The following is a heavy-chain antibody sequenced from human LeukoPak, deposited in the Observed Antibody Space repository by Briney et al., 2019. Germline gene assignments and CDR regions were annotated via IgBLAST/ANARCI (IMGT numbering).Heavy chain of an antibody. CDR1: GGSFSSGDYS. D-gene: IGHD3-22*01. CDR3: ARGGGIYYYDSSGYGRNHVDY. J-gene: IGHJ4*02. V-gene: IGHV4-61*02. Sequence: PSETLSLTCTVSGGSFSSGDYSWNWIRQPAGQGLEWIGRLFSSGTTNYNPSLKSRVTISGDTSNNQFSLKLTSVTAADTAVYYCARGGGIYYYDSSGYGRNHVDYWGQGTLVTVSS. CDR2: LFSSGTT.